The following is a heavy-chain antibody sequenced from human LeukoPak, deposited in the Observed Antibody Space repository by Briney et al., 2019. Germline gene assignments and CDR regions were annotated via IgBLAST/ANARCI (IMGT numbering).Heavy chain of an antibody. D-gene: IGHD2-21*01. CDR1: GGSIRDTSYY. V-gene: IGHV4-39*07. Sequence: SETLSLTCIVSGGSIRDTSYYWGWIRQPPGKALEWIGSMYYTGDTKYNPSLKSRVTISMDTSKNQFSLNLSSVNAADTAVYYCAREVIAGGYFDYWGQGTLVTVSS. J-gene: IGHJ4*02. CDR3: AREVIAGGYFDY. CDR2: MYYTGDT.